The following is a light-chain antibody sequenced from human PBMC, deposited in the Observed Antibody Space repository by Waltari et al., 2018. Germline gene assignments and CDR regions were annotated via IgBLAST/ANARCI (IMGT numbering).Light chain of an antibody. CDR3: AAWDDSLNGLV. J-gene: IGLJ3*02. Sequence: QSVLTQPPSASGTPGQRVTISCSGSSSNIGSNTVNWSQQPPGTAPKLPIYRNHQRPSGVPDRFSGSKSGTSASLAISGLQSEDEADYYCAAWDDSLNGLVFGGGTKLTVL. CDR1: SSNIGSNT. V-gene: IGLV1-44*01. CDR2: RNH.